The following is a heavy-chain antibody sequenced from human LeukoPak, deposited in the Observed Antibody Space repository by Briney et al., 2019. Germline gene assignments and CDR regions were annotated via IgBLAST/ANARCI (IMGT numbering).Heavy chain of an antibody. CDR1: GFTFSSYW. CDR3: ARHVVAVGFDY. V-gene: IGHV3-21*01. Sequence: PGGSLRLSCAASGFTFSSYWMSWVRQAPGKGLEWVSSITSSSSYIYYADSVKGRFTISRDNAKNSLYLQMNSLRVEDTAVYYCARHVVAVGFDYWGQGTLVTVSS. J-gene: IGHJ4*02. D-gene: IGHD3-22*01. CDR2: ITSSSSYI.